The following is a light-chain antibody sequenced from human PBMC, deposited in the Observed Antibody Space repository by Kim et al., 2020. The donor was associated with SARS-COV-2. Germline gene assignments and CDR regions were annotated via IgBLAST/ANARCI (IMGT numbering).Light chain of an antibody. J-gene: IGLJ6*01. CDR1: NIGSKS. CDR2: YDS. Sequence: SYELTQPPSVSVAPGKTARITCGGNNIGSKSVHWYQQKPGQAPVLVIYYDSDRPSGIPERFSGSNSGNTATLTISRVEAGDEADYYCQVWDSSSDHNVFGSSTKVTVL. CDR3: QVWDSSSDHNV. V-gene: IGLV3-21*04.